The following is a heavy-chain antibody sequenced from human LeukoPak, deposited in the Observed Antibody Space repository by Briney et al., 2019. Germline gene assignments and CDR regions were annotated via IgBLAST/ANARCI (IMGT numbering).Heavy chain of an antibody. V-gene: IGHV4-34*01. CDR3: ARGRRRAARPLNWFDP. CDR1: GGSFSGYY. Sequence: PSETLSLTCAVYGGSFSGYYWSWIRQPPGKGLEWIGEINHSGSTNYNPSLKSRVTISVDTSKNQFSLKLSSVTAADTAVYYCARGRRRAARPLNWFDPWGQGTLVTVSS. D-gene: IGHD6-6*01. J-gene: IGHJ5*02. CDR2: INHSGST.